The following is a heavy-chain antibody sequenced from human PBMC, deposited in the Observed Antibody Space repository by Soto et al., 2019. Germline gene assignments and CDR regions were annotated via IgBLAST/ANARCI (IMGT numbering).Heavy chain of an antibody. D-gene: IGHD7-27*01. J-gene: IGHJ4*02. CDR2: IYGGGNGP. CDR1: GFTFSDFA. Sequence: EVQVLESGGGLVQPGGSLRLSCAATGFTFSDFAMSWVRQAPGKGLEWVSRIYGGGNGPHYADSVKGRVTISRDNSKNALYLQMNSLRAEDTDVYYCVKMGTMYPWAYSFDYWGQGTLVTVSS. CDR3: VKMGTMYPWAYSFDY. V-gene: IGHV3-23*01.